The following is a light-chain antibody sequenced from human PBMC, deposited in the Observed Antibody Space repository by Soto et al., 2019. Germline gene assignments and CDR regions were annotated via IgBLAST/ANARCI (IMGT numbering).Light chain of an antibody. CDR2: GAS. J-gene: IGKJ4*01. V-gene: IGKV3-20*01. CDR1: QSLSRAY. Sequence: ENVLTQSPDTLSLSPGEGATLSCRASQSLSRAYLAWYQQKPGQAPRLLLYGASTRATGIPDRFSGSGFGTDFTLTISRLEPEDFAVYYCQQYDGSVLTFGGGTKVEIK. CDR3: QQYDGSVLT.